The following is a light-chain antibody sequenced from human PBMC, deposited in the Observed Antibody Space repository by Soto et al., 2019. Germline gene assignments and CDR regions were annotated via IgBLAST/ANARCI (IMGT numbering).Light chain of an antibody. V-gene: IGKV2-30*01. J-gene: IGKJ5*01. CDR3: QQYVSALIT. CDR1: RSLVYSDGNTS. CDR2: GAS. Sequence: DVVMTQSPLSLPVTLGQPASISCRSSRSLVYSDGNTSLNWFQQRSGQPPRLLIYGASNRANGIPDTFTGSGSGTDFTLTISRLEPEDFAVYYCQQYVSALITFGQGTRLEIK.